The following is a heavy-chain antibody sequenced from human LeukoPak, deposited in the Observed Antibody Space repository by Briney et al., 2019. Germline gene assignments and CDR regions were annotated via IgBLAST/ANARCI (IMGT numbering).Heavy chain of an antibody. Sequence: GGSLRLSCAATGFSVSGNYMSWVRQAPGKGLEWVSVIYSSGSTYYADSVKGRFTISRDNSKNTLYLQMNSLRAEDTAVYYCARSNCNSCYLGVWYYFDYWGQGALVTVSS. CDR2: IYSSGST. V-gene: IGHV3-66*01. CDR1: GFSVSGNY. CDR3: ARSNCNSCYLGVWYYFDY. J-gene: IGHJ4*02. D-gene: IGHD1/OR15-1a*01.